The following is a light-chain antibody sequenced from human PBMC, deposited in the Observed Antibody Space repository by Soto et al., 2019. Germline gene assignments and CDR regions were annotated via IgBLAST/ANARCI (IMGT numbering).Light chain of an antibody. CDR2: EVT. J-gene: IGLJ1*01. CDR1: SSDVGKYDR. Sequence: SVLNQPPSVSGSPGQSVTISCTGTSSDVGKYDRVSWYQQPPGTAPKLIIYEVTNRPSGVPARFSGSKSGNTASLTISGLQAEDEDDYYCSSYNSTSRYVFGAGTKVTVL. CDR3: SSYNSTSRYV. V-gene: IGLV2-18*02.